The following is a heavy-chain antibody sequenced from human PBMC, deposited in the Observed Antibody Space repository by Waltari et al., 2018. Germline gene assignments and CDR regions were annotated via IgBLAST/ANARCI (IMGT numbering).Heavy chain of an antibody. CDR2: INPNGGAT. V-gene: IGHV1-2*02. Sequence: QVDLVQSGPEVKKPGASVKVSCKTSGYIFNDYYLHWVRRAPGQGLEWLGGINPNGGATYYAPKFRDRVTITTDTSIRTVYMHLTSLTSDDTALYFCARLSEYWGQGTLITVSS. CDR3: ARLSEY. CDR1: GYIFNDYY. J-gene: IGHJ4*02.